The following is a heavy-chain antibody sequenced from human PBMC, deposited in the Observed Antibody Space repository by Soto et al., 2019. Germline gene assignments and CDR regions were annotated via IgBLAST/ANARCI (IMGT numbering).Heavy chain of an antibody. J-gene: IGHJ4*02. CDR3: AREVQVHTPAFVY. V-gene: IGHV1-69*19. CDR2: ISPMFGAA. Sequence: QVQLVQSGAEMKKPGSSVKVSCQSSGGTFNTYAMNWVRQAPGQGPEWMGDISPMFGAANYAPKLQGRVTMTADESTGTSYMQLSSLTSDDTALYFCAREVQVHTPAFVYWGQGTQVTVTS. CDR1: GGTFNTYA. D-gene: IGHD3-10*01.